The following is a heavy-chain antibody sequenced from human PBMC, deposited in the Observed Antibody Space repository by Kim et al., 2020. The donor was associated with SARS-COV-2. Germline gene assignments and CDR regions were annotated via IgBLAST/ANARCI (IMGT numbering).Heavy chain of an antibody. J-gene: IGHJ2*01. D-gene: IGHD6-19*01. V-gene: IGHV4-39*07. Sequence: SETLSLTCTVSGGSISSSSYYWGWIHQPPGKGLEWIGSIYYSGSTYYNPSLKSRVTISVDTSKNQFSLKLSSVTAADTAVYYCARARGSSGSWWYFDLWGRGTLVTVSS. CDR2: IYYSGST. CDR1: GGSISSSSYY. CDR3: ARARGSSGSWWYFDL.